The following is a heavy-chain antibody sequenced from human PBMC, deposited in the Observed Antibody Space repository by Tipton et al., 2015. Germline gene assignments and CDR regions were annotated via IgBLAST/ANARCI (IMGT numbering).Heavy chain of an antibody. D-gene: IGHD2-15*01. CDR2: IYYSGNT. Sequence: TLSLTCTVSGGSISSSSYYWGWIRQPPGKGLEWIGHIYYSGNTNYNPSLKSRVTMSVDTSKNQFSLKLTSVNAADTAVYYCARGGNNWFDPWGQGTLVTVSS. CDR3: ARGGNNWFDP. J-gene: IGHJ5*02. V-gene: IGHV4-39*07. CDR1: GGSISSSSYY.